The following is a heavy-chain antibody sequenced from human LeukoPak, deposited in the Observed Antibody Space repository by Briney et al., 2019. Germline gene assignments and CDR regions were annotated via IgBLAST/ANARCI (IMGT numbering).Heavy chain of an antibody. J-gene: IGHJ4*02. D-gene: IGHD5-24*01. CDR2: IYHSGST. CDR1: GGSISSSNW. Sequence: SETLSLTCAVSGGSISSSNWWSWVRQPPGKGLEWIGEIYHSGSTNYNPSLKSRVTISVDKSKNQFSLKLSSVTAADTAVYYCARDKIRVVGRGEGDGYNPISYFDYWGQGTLVTVSS. V-gene: IGHV4-4*02. CDR3: ARDKIRVVGRGEGDGYNPISYFDY.